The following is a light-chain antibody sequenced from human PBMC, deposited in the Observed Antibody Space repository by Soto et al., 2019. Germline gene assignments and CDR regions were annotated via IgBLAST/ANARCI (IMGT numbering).Light chain of an antibody. V-gene: IGLV4-69*01. CDR2: LNSDGGH. CDR3: QTWASGIWV. Sequence: QSVLTQSPSASASLGASFRLTCPLSSGPSSYAIPWHQQQPEKGPRYLMKLNSDGGHTKGDGIPDRFSGSGSGAERYLPISGLQSEDGADYYCQTWASGIWVFGGGTKLTVL. J-gene: IGLJ3*02. CDR1: SGPSSYA.